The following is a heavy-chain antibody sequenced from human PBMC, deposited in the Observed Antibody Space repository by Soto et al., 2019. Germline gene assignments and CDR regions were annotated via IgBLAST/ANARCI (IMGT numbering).Heavy chain of an antibody. Sequence: PGRSLRLSCAASGFTFSSYALHSVRQALGKGLEWVAVISYDESNEYYADSVKGRFTMSRDNSKNTLYLQRSSLRDEDTAVYYCARVALQYYYYYYGMDVWGQGTTVTVCS. V-gene: IGHV3-30-3*01. J-gene: IGHJ6*02. CDR2: ISYDESNE. CDR3: ARVALQYYYYYYGMDV. CDR1: GFTFSSYA.